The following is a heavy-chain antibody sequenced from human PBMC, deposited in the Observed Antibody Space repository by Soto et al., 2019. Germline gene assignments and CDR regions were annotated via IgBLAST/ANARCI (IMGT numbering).Heavy chain of an antibody. J-gene: IGHJ5*02. Sequence: QITLKESGPTLVKPTQTLTLTCTFSGFSLSSSGVGVGWIRQPPGKALEWLALIYWDDDKRYSPSLKTRLTITKYTSKKQVVLIMTNMNPVDTATYSCAHSLGEDWFDPWGQGTLVTVSS. CDR3: AHSLGEDWFDP. D-gene: IGHD3-16*01. V-gene: IGHV2-5*02. CDR2: IYWDDDK. CDR1: GFSLSSSGVG.